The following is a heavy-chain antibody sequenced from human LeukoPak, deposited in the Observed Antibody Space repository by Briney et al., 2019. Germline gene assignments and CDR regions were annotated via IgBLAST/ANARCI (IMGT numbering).Heavy chain of an antibody. CDR2: TYYRSKWYD. V-gene: IGHV6-1*01. D-gene: IGHD6-19*01. Sequence: SQTLSLTCGISGDSVSSKNGAWNWIRQSPSRGLEWVGRTYYRSKWYDDYATSLQGRISISPDTSKTQFSLHLYSVTPEDTAVYYCARDVGPTGWYTFDYWGQGILVTVSS. CDR1: GDSVSSKNGA. J-gene: IGHJ4*02. CDR3: ARDVGPTGWYTFDY.